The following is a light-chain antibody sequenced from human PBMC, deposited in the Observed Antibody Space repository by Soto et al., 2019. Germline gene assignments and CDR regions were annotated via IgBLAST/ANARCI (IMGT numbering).Light chain of an antibody. V-gene: IGLV2-14*01. J-gene: IGLJ1*01. CDR1: SSDVGGYNY. CDR3: SSYTSSSTLFYV. Sequence: QSVLTQPASVSGSPGQSITISCTGTSSDVGGYNYVSWYQQHPGKAPKLMIYDVSNRPSGVSNRFSGSKSGNTASLTISGLQAEDEADYYCSSYTSSSTLFYVFGTGTTVTVL. CDR2: DVS.